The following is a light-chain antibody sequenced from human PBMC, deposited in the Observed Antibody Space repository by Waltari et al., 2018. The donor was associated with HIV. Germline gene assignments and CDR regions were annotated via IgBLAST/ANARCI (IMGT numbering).Light chain of an antibody. V-gene: IGLV2-14*03. CDR3: SSYTTANTVV. J-gene: IGLJ2*01. Sequence: QSALTQPASVSGSPGQSITISCSGTSSDISTYNFVSWYQKHPDKAPKRLIYDVDNRPSGCARRFSGSNSDDTASLTIAASQADDESDYFCSSYTTANTVVCGGGTKVSVL. CDR1: SSDISTYNF. CDR2: DVD.